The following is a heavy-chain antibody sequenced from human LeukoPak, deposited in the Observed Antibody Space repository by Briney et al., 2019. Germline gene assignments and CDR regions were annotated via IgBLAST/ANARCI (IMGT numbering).Heavy chain of an antibody. V-gene: IGHV4-59*04. CDR3: AGIVVVPAAIPYWFDP. CDR2: IYHSGST. Sequence: SETLSLTCTVSGGSISSYYWSWIRQPPGKGLEWIGYIYHSGSTYYNPSLKSRVTISVDRSKNQFSLKLSSVTAADTAVYYCAGIVVVPAAIPYWFDPWGQGTLVTVSS. CDR1: GGSISSYY. J-gene: IGHJ5*02. D-gene: IGHD2-2*01.